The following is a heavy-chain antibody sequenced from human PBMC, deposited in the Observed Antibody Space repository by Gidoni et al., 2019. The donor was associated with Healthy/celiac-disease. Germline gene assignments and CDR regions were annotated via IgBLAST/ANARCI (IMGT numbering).Heavy chain of an antibody. J-gene: IGHJ3*02. V-gene: IGHV1-69*01. CDR3: ARARTGDDDFDI. Sequence: QVQLVQSGAEVKKPVSSVTVPCKASGGTFSSYAITWVRQAPGQGLEWMGGNIPIFGTANDAQKFQGRVTITADESTSTAYGELSSLRSEDTAGYCCARARTGDDDFDIWGQGTMVTVSS. CDR1: GGTFSSYA. CDR2: NIPIFGTA. D-gene: IGHD7-27*01.